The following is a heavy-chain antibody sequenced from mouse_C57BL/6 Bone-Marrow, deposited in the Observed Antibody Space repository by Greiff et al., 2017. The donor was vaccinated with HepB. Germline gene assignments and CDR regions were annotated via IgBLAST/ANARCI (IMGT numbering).Heavy chain of an antibody. Sequence: VKLVESGGGLVQPGGSLKLSCAASGFTFSDYYMYWVRQTPEKRLEWVAYISNGGGSTYYPDTVKGRFTISRDNAKNTLYLQMSRLKSEDTAMYYCARQKGYYAMDYWGQGTSVTVSS. CDR2: ISNGGGST. J-gene: IGHJ4*01. CDR1: GFTFSDYY. V-gene: IGHV5-12*01. CDR3: ARQKGYYAMDY.